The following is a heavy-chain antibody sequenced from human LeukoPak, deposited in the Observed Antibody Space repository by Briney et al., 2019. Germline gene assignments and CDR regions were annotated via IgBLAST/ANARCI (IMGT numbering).Heavy chain of an antibody. CDR2: INPSGGST. Sequence: ASVKVSCKASGYTFTSYYMHWVRQAPGQGLELMGIINPSGGSTSYAQQFQGRVTMTRDTSTSIVYMELSSLRSEDTAVYYCARCYDSSGYYVYWGQGTLVTVSS. V-gene: IGHV1-46*01. D-gene: IGHD3-22*01. J-gene: IGHJ4*02. CDR3: ARCYDSSGYYVY. CDR1: GYTFTSYY.